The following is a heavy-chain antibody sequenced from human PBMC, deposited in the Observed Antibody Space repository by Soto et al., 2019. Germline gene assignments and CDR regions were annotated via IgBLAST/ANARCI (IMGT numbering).Heavy chain of an antibody. Sequence: GSLRLSCAASGFTFSSYGMHWVRQAPGKGLEWVAVIWYDGSNKYYADSVKGRFTISRDNSKNTLYLQMNSLRAGDTAVYYCARGGGDIVVVPAAMSNRHRGNYGMDVWGQGTTVTSP. V-gene: IGHV3-33*01. CDR3: ARGGGDIVVVPAAMSNRHRGNYGMDV. CDR1: GFTFSSYG. D-gene: IGHD2-2*01. CDR2: IWYDGSNK. J-gene: IGHJ6*02.